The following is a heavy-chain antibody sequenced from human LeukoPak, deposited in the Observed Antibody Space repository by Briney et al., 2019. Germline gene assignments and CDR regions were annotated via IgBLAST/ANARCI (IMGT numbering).Heavy chain of an antibody. CDR3: ARTTTPHYYGSGSYPLGY. V-gene: IGHV3-30-3*01. CDR2: ISYDGSNK. CDR1: GFTFSTYA. J-gene: IGHJ4*02. Sequence: PGGSLRLSCAASGFTFSTYAMHWVRQGPGKGLEWVAVISYDGSNKYYADSVKGRFTIPRDNSKNTLYLQMSSLSAEDTAVYYCARTTTPHYYGSGSYPLGYWGQGTLVTV. D-gene: IGHD3-10*01.